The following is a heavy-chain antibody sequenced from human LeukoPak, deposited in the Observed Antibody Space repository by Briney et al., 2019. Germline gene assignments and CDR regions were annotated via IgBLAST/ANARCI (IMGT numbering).Heavy chain of an antibody. CDR2: ISSSSSYI. Sequence: GGSLRLSCAASGFTFSSYSMNWVRQAPGKGLEWVSSISSSSSYIYYADSVKGRFTISRDNAKNSLYLQMSSLRAEDTAVYYCARDGPKGSQDYWGQGTLVTVSS. CDR1: GFTFSSYS. D-gene: IGHD1-26*01. J-gene: IGHJ4*02. CDR3: ARDGPKGSQDY. V-gene: IGHV3-21*01.